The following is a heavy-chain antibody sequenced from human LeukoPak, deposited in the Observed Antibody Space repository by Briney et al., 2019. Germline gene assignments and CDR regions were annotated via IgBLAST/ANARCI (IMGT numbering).Heavy chain of an antibody. D-gene: IGHD2-8*02. J-gene: IGHJ4*02. V-gene: IGHV3-30-3*01. CDR3: ARDLTGRFDY. CDR2: IPYDGSNK. CDR1: GFTFSSYA. Sequence: GGSLRLSCAASGFTFSSYAMSWVRQAPGKGLEWVAVIPYDGSNKYYADSVKGRFTISRDNSKNTLYLQMNSLRAEDTAVYYCARDLTGRFDYWGQGTLVTVSS.